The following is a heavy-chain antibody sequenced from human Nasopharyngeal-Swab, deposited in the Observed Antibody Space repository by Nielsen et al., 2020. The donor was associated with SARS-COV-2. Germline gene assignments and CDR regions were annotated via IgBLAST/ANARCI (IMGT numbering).Heavy chain of an antibody. CDR3: ARDGLDYDFWSAYFMDV. Sequence: GESLKISCAASGFSLSSYWMHWVRQAPGKGLSCVSRINPDGNTINYADSVKGRFTISRDNAKNSLYLQMNSLRAEDTAVYYCARDGLDYDFWSAYFMDVWGQGTTVTVSS. V-gene: IGHV3-74*01. J-gene: IGHJ6*02. D-gene: IGHD3-3*01. CDR2: INPDGNTI. CDR1: GFSLSSYW.